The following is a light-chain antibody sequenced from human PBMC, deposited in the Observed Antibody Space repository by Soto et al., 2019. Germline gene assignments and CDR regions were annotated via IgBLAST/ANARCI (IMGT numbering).Light chain of an antibody. Sequence: QSVLTQPPSASETPGQTVTISCSGSSSNFGSNTVNWYQQVPGTAPKLLMYANHYRPSGVPDRFSGSKSGTSASLAISGLQSEDEGDYFCAVWDDSLNGVVFGGGTKLTVL. CDR3: AVWDDSLNGVV. J-gene: IGLJ2*01. V-gene: IGLV1-44*01. CDR1: SSNFGSNT. CDR2: ANH.